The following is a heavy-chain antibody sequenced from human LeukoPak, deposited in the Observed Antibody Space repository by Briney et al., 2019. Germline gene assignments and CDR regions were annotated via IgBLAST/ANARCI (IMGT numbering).Heavy chain of an antibody. D-gene: IGHD2-2*01. Sequence: SETLSLTCTVSGGSISNYNWNWIRQPLGKGLEWIAYICYSGSTNYNPSLKSRVTISVDTSKNQFSLKLSSVTAADTAVYYCARVSSIVVVPAAKPYYYYMDVWGKGTTVTISS. J-gene: IGHJ6*03. CDR1: GGSISNYN. CDR3: ARVSSIVVVPAAKPYYYYMDV. CDR2: ICYSGST. V-gene: IGHV4-59*01.